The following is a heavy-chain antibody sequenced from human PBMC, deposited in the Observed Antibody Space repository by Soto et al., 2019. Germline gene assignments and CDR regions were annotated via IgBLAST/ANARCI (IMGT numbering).Heavy chain of an antibody. D-gene: IGHD6-13*01. CDR1: GYSISSGYY. CDR2: IYYRGNT. V-gene: IGHV4-38-2*01. CDR3: ARHKDTSSRYLLPDY. J-gene: IGHJ4*02. Sequence: SETLSLTCAVSGYSISSGYYWGWIRQPPGKGLEWIGSIYYRGNTNYNPSLKSRVTISVDTSKNQFSLKVTSVTATDTAVYYCARHKDTSSRYLLPDYWGQGALVTVSS.